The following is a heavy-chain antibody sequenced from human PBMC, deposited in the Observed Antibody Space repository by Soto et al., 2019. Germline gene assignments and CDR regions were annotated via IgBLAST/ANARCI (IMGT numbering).Heavy chain of an antibody. Sequence: SVKVSCKASGYTFITYDINWVRQAPGQGLEWMGWMNPYTGNAGYAQNFQGRVTMTRNTSIITAYMELSSLRSEDTAVYYCARVHSYLYDYVWWSASDCWGQGTLVTVSS. D-gene: IGHD3-16*01. CDR2: MNPYTGNA. CDR1: GYTFITYD. V-gene: IGHV1-8*01. CDR3: ARVHSYLYDYVWWSASDC. J-gene: IGHJ4*02.